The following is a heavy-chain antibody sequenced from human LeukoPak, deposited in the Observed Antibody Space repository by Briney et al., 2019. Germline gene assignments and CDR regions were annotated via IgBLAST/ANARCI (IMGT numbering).Heavy chain of an antibody. Sequence: PGGSLRLSCAASGFTFSDYYMSWVRQAPGKGLEWVSYISSSGSTIYYADSVKGRFTISRDNAKNSLYLQMNSLRAEDTAVYYCALHAGESAPFDYWGQGTLVTVSS. CDR3: ALHAGESAPFDY. J-gene: IGHJ4*02. V-gene: IGHV3-11*01. CDR1: GFTFSDYY. D-gene: IGHD3-10*01. CDR2: ISSSGSTI.